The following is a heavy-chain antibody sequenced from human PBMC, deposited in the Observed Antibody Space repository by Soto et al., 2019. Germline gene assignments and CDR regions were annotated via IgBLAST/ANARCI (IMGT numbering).Heavy chain of an antibody. CDR3: AREIHSSGWDFDY. D-gene: IGHD6-19*01. J-gene: IGHJ4*02. CDR2: INPNSGGT. V-gene: IGHV1-2*04. Sequence: ASVKVSCKASGYTFTGYYMHWLRQAPGQGLEWMGWINPNSGGTNYAQKFQGWVTMTRDTSISTAYMELSRLRSDDTAVYYCAREIHSSGWDFDYWGQGTLVTVSS. CDR1: GYTFTGYY.